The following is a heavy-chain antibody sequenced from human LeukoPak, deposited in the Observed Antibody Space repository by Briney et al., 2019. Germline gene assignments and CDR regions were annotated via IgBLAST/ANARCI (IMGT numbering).Heavy chain of an antibody. Sequence: GGSLRLSCAASGFTLSSYAMSWVRQAPGKGLEWVSAISGSGGSTYYADSVKGRFTISRDNSKNTLYLQMNSLRAEDTAVYYCAKDRGLLSAPIWGQGTMVTVSS. CDR3: AKDRGLLSAPI. D-gene: IGHD5-12*01. J-gene: IGHJ3*02. CDR1: GFTLSSYA. V-gene: IGHV3-23*01. CDR2: ISGSGGST.